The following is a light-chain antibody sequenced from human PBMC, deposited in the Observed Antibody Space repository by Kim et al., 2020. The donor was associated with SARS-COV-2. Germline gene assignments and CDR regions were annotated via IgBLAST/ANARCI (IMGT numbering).Light chain of an antibody. CDR2: AAS. V-gene: IGKV1-39*01. CDR1: QRISSY. Sequence: DIQMTQSPSSLSASVGDRVTITCRASQRISSYLNWYQQKPGKAPKLLIYAASSLQSGVASRFSGSGSGTEFTLTISSLQPEDFATYYCQQSYSIPWTFGQGTKVDIK. J-gene: IGKJ1*01. CDR3: QQSYSIPWT.